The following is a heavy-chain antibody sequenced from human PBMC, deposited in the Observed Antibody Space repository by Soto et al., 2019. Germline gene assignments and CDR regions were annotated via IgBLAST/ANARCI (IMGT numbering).Heavy chain of an antibody. V-gene: IGHV3-11*06. CDR1: GFTFSDYY. Sequence: PGGSLRLSCAASGFTFSDYYMSWILQAPWKGLEWVSYISSSSSYTNYADSVKGRFTISRDNAKNSLYLQMNSLRAEDTAVYYCARVSGIAADYGMDVWGQGTTVTVSS. CDR3: ARVSGIAADYGMDV. J-gene: IGHJ6*02. CDR2: ISSSSSYT. D-gene: IGHD6-13*01.